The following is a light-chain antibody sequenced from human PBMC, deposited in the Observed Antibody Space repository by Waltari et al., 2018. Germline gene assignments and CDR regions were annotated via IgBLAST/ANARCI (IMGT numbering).Light chain of an antibody. CDR1: QSLLHSNGYNY. J-gene: IGKJ4*01. CDR3: MQALQTPLT. V-gene: IGKV2-28*01. Sequence: DIVMTQSPLSLPVTPGEPASISCRSSQSLLHSNGYNYLDWYLQKPGQSPQLLIYLGSTRASGVPDRFSGSGSGTDFTLKISRVEAEDVWVYYCMQALQTPLTFGRGTKVEIK. CDR2: LGS.